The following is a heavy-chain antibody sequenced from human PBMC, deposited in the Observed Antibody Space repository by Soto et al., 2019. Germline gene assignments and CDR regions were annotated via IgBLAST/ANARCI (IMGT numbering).Heavy chain of an antibody. D-gene: IGHD6-6*01. CDR3: AREQSYSSSSGNAFDI. CDR2: IYYSGST. CDR1: GGSISSGDYY. Sequence: QVQLQESGPGLVKPSQTLSLTCTVSGGSISSGDYYWSWIRQPPGKGLEWIGYIYYSGSTYYNPSLKSRVTISVDPSKNQFSLKLSSVTAADTAVYYCAREQSYSSSSGNAFDIWGQGTMVTVSS. V-gene: IGHV4-30-4*01. J-gene: IGHJ3*02.